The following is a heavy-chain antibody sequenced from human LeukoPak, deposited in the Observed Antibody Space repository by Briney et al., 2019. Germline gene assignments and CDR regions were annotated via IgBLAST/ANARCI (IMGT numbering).Heavy chain of an antibody. J-gene: IGHJ3*02. Sequence: SETLSLTCTVSGVSISSSSYYWGWLRQPPGKGLEWFGSIYSSGSTYYNPSLKSRVSISVDTSKNHSSLKLSSVTAADTAVFYCARHESSGYYDAFHIWGRGTMVTVSS. CDR3: ARHESSGYYDAFHI. CDR1: GVSISSSSYY. CDR2: IYSSGST. D-gene: IGHD3-22*01. V-gene: IGHV4-39*01.